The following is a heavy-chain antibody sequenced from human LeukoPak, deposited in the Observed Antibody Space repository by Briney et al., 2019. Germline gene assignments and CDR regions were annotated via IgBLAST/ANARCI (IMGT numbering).Heavy chain of an antibody. CDR2: ISYGESNK. Sequence: GRSLRLSCAASGFTFSSYPMHWVRQAPGKGLEWEAVISYGESNKYYADSVKGRFTVSRDNSKNTLYLQMDSLRAEDTAVYYCARVRDSSNWYVFDIWGQGTMVTVSS. CDR1: GFTFSSYP. D-gene: IGHD6-13*01. V-gene: IGHV3-30*04. CDR3: ARVRDSSNWYVFDI. J-gene: IGHJ3*02.